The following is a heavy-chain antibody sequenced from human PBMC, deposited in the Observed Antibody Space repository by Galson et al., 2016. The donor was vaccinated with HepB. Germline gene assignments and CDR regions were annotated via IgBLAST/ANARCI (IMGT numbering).Heavy chain of an antibody. CDR2: IIPFFGTS. Sequence: SVKVSCKASGDTFSSSPIIYAISWMRQAPGQGLEWMGAIIPFFGTSNYAQKFQERVTIAADASTSTASMELSSLRFEDTAVYYCAQTTYYYDSSGYYGWHFQHWGQGTLVTVSS. J-gene: IGHJ1*01. D-gene: IGHD3-22*01. CDR1: GDTFSSSPIIYA. V-gene: IGHV1-69*13. CDR3: AQTTYYYDSSGYYGWHFQH.